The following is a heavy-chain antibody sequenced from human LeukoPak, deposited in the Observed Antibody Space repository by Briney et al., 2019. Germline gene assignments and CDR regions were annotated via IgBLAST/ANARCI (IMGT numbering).Heavy chain of an antibody. Sequence: GGSLRLSCAASGFTFSSYAMSWVRQAPGKGLEWVSAISGSGGSTYYADSVKGRFTISRDNSKNTLYLQTNSLRAEDTAVYYCAKVGHFDWPHGYYFDYWGQGTLVTVSS. CDR1: GFTFSSYA. CDR2: ISGSGGST. V-gene: IGHV3-23*01. J-gene: IGHJ4*02. CDR3: AKVGHFDWPHGYYFDY. D-gene: IGHD3-9*01.